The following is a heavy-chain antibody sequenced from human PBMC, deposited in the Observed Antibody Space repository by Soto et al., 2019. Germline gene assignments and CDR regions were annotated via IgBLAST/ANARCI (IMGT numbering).Heavy chain of an antibody. CDR2: ISAYNGNT. Sequence: GASVKVSCKASGYTFTSYGISWVRQAPGQGLEWMGWISAYNGNTNYAQKLQGRVTMTTDTSTSTAYMELRSLRSDDTAVYYCARELRHAYCSGDCYPDYWGQGTLVTVSS. V-gene: IGHV1-18*01. CDR3: ARELRHAYCSGDCYPDY. CDR1: GYTFTSYG. J-gene: IGHJ4*02. D-gene: IGHD2-21*02.